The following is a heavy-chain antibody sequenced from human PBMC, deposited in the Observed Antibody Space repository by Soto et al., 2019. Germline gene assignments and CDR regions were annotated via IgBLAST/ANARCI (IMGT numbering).Heavy chain of an antibody. CDR2: ITGSGGST. J-gene: IGHJ4*02. CDR1: GFTFSSYV. Sequence: GGSLRLSCEASGFTFSSYVMSWVRQAPGKGLEWVSSITGSGGSTYYADSVKGRFTISRDNSKNTLYLQMNSLRAEDTAVYYCEKDRMGRSRRLAAAGAFDYWGQGTLVTVSS. V-gene: IGHV3-23*01. D-gene: IGHD6-13*01. CDR3: EKDRMGRSRRLAAAGAFDY.